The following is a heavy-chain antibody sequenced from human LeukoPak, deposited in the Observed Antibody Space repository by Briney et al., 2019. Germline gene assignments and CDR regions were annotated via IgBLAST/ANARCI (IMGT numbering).Heavy chain of an antibody. J-gene: IGHJ4*02. CDR1: GFTFSSYA. CDR2: ISGSGGST. Sequence: AGGSLRLSCAASGFTFSSYAVSWVRQAPGKGLEWVSAISGSGGSTYYADSVKGRFTISRDNSKNTLYLQMNSLRAEDTAVYYCAKDDIVATSSDYWGQGTLVTVSS. CDR3: AKDDIVATSSDY. V-gene: IGHV3-23*01. D-gene: IGHD5-12*01.